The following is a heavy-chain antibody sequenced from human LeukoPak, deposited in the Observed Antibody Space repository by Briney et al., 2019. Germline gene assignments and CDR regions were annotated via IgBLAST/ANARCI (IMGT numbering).Heavy chain of an antibody. Sequence: SEILSLTCTVSGYSISSGYYWGWIRQPPGKGLEWIGSIYHSGSTYYNPSLKSRVTISVDTSKNQFSLKLSSVTAADTAVYYCARQIRGQKGGYYFDYWGQGTLVTVSS. CDR3: ARQIRGQKGGYYFDY. CDR1: GYSISSGYY. J-gene: IGHJ4*02. V-gene: IGHV4-38-2*02. CDR2: IYHSGST.